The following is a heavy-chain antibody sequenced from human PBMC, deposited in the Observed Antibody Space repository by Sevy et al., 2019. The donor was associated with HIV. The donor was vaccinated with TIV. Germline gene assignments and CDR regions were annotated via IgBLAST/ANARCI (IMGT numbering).Heavy chain of an antibody. V-gene: IGHV3-15*01. D-gene: IGHD2-2*01. Sequence: GGSLRLSCAASGFTFSNAWMSWVRQAPGKGLEWVGSIKSKTDGGTTDYAAPVKGRFTISRDDSKNTLYLQMNSLKTEDTAVYYCTTDGRRYCSSTSCYFLRTTDYWGQGTLVTVSS. J-gene: IGHJ4*02. CDR3: TTDGRRYCSSTSCYFLRTTDY. CDR1: GFTFSNAW. CDR2: IKSKTDGGTT.